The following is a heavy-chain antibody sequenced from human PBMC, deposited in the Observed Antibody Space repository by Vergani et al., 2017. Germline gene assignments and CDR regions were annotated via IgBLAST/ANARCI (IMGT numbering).Heavy chain of an antibody. J-gene: IGHJ6*02. Sequence: QVQLQQWGAGLLKPSETLSLTCAVYGGSFSGYYWSWIRQPPGKGLEWIGEINHSGSTNYNPSLKSRVTISVDTSKNQCSLKLSSVTAADTAVYYCARERYSGIPEGMDVWGQXP. V-gene: IGHV4-34*01. CDR2: INHSGST. CDR1: GGSFSGYY. D-gene: IGHD1-26*01. CDR3: ARERYSGIPEGMDV.